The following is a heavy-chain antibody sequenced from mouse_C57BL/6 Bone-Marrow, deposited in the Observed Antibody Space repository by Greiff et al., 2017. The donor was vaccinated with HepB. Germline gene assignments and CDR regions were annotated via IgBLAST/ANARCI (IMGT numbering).Heavy chain of an antibody. V-gene: IGHV1-72*01. CDR2: IDPNSGGT. Sequence: QVQLKQPGAELVKPGASVKLSCKASGYTFTSYWMHWVKQRPGRGLEWIGRIDPNSGGTKYNEKFKSKATLTVDKPSSTAYMQLSSLTSEDSAVYYCASGGNRPGRYWYFDVWGTGTTVTVSS. CDR1: GYTFTSYW. J-gene: IGHJ1*03. CDR3: ASGGNRPGRYWYFDV. D-gene: IGHD1-1*02.